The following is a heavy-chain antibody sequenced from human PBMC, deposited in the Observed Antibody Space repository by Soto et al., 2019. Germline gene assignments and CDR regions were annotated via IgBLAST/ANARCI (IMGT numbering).Heavy chain of an antibody. J-gene: IGHJ6*03. CDR3: AKYNGDYFDYYYYYMDV. V-gene: IGHV3-23*01. CDR2: ISGSGGST. Sequence: PGGSLRLSCAASGFTFSSYAMGWVRQAPGKGLEWVSAISGSGGSTYYADSVKGRFTISRDNSKNTLYLQMNSLRAEDTAVYYCAKYNGDYFDYYYYYMDVWGKGTTVTVS. CDR1: GFTFSSYA. D-gene: IGHD4-17*01.